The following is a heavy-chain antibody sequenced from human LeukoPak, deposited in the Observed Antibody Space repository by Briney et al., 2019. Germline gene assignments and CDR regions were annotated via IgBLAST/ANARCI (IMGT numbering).Heavy chain of an antibody. J-gene: IGHJ4*02. V-gene: IGHV4-59*01. CDR2: IYYSGST. D-gene: IGHD3-22*01. CDR3: ARESPYYYDIPQRGTHEDFDY. CDR1: GGSISSYY. Sequence: SETLSLTCTVSGGSISSYYWSWIRQPPGKGLEWIGYIYYSGSTNYNPSLKSRVTISVDTSKNQFSLKLSSVTAAGTAVYYCARESPYYYDIPQRGTHEDFDYWGQGTLVTVSS.